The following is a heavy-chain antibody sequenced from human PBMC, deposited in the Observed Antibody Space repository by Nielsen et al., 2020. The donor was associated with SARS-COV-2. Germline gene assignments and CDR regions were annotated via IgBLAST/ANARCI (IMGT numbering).Heavy chain of an antibody. CDR1: GGSISSSSYY. V-gene: IGHV4-39*03. D-gene: IGHD3-3*01. Sequence: SETLSLTCTVSGGSISSSSYYWGWIRQPPGKGLEWIGSIYYSGSTYYNPSLKSRVTISVDTSKNQFSLKLSSVTAADTAVYYCSGGPTYYDFWSGYYLDYYYMDVWGKGTTVTVSS. CDR2: IYYSGST. CDR3: SGGPTYYDFWSGYYLDYYYMDV. J-gene: IGHJ6*03.